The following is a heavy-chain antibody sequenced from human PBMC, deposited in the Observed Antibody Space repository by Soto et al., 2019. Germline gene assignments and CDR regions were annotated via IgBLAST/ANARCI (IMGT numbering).Heavy chain of an antibody. CDR3: ATSVLRYFDGDY. CDR2: ISGSGGST. J-gene: IGHJ4*02. V-gene: IGHV3-23*01. CDR1: GFTFSSYA. Sequence: GGSLRLSCAASGFTFSSYAMSWVRQAPGKGLEWVSAISGSGGSTYYADSVKGRFTISRDNSKNTLYLQMNSLRAEDTAVYYCATSVLRYFDGDYWGQGTLVTVSS. D-gene: IGHD3-9*01.